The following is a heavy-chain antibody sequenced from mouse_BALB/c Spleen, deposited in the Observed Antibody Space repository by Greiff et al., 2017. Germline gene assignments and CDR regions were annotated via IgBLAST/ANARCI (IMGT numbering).Heavy chain of an antibody. Sequence: EVQLQQSGTVLARPGASVKMSCKASGYTFTSYWMHWVKQRPGQGLEWIGAIYTGNSDTSYNQKFKGKAKLTAVTSTSTAYMELSSLTNEASAVYYCTRTARATLAWFAYWGQGTLVTVSA. D-gene: IGHD3-1*01. V-gene: IGHV1-5*01. CDR3: TRTARATLAWFAY. CDR2: IYTGNSDT. CDR1: GYTFTSYW. J-gene: IGHJ3*01.